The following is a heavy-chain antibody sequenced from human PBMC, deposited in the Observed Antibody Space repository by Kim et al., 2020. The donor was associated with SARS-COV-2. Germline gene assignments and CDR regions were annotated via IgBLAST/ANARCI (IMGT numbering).Heavy chain of an antibody. D-gene: IGHD6-13*01. Sequence: GGSLRLSCAAFGFTFSSYEMIWARQAPGKGLEWVSSISSSGTTMYYADSVKGRFIISRDNAKNSLYLQMYGLRAEDTAVYYCARVGAYSGTWYGGYYYFAMGVWGRGTTVTVSS. CDR3: ARVGAYSGTWYGGYYYFAMGV. J-gene: IGHJ6*02. CDR2: ISSSGTTM. CDR1: GFTFSSYE. V-gene: IGHV3-48*03.